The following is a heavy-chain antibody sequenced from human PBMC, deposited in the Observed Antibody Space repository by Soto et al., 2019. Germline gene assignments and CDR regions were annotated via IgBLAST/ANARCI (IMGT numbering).Heavy chain of an antibody. CDR3: AKPGCSSTSCYTDY. J-gene: IGHJ4*02. CDR1: GFTFSSYA. Sequence: EVQLLESGGGLVQPGGSLRLSCAASGFTFSSYAMNWVRQAPGKGLEWASAISGGGGSTYYADSVKGRFTISRDNSKNTLYLQMNSLRAEDTALYYCAKPGCSSTSCYTDYWGQGTLVTVSS. V-gene: IGHV3-23*01. D-gene: IGHD2-2*02. CDR2: ISGGGGST.